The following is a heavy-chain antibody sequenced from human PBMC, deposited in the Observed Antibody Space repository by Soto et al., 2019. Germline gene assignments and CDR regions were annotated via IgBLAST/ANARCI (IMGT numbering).Heavy chain of an antibody. D-gene: IGHD1-1*01. CDR2: INQDGSVK. CDR1: RLTFRRYW. CDR3: ARLTEAVTTFVY. Sequence: PGESLKISCAASRLTFRRYWMRWVRQAPGKGLEWVANINQDGSVKHYVDSVRGRFTVSRDNAKNSLFLQMNSLSAEDTAVYFCARLTEAVTTFVYWGQGTPVTVSS. J-gene: IGHJ4*02. V-gene: IGHV3-7*03.